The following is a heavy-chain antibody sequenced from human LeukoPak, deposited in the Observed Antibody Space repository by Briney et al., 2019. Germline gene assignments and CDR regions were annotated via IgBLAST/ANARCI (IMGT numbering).Heavy chain of an antibody. V-gene: IGHV3-21*04. J-gene: IGHJ3*02. CDR2: ISSSSSYI. CDR3: AKDVGLRYFDWLLPDAFDI. D-gene: IGHD3-9*01. Sequence: GGSLRLSCAASGFTFSSYSMNWVRQAPGKGLEWVSSISSSSSYIYYADSVKGRFTISRDNSKNTLYLQMNSLRAEDTAVYYCAKDVGLRYFDWLLPDAFDIWGQGTMVTVSS. CDR1: GFTFSSYS.